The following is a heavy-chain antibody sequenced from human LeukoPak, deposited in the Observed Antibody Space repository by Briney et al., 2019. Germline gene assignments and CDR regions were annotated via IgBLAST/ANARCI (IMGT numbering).Heavy chain of an antibody. V-gene: IGHV3-30-3*01. CDR2: ISYDGSNK. CDR3: ARELPPVVTYYFDY. Sequence: GRSLRLSCAASGFTFSSYAMHWVRQAPGKGLEWVAVISYDGSNKYYADSVKGRFTISRDNSKNTLYLQMNSLRAEDTAVYYCARELPPVVTYYFDYWGQGTLVTVSS. CDR1: GFTFSSYA. D-gene: IGHD3-22*01. J-gene: IGHJ4*02.